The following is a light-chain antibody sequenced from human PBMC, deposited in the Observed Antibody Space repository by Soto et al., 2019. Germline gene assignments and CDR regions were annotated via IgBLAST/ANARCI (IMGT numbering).Light chain of an antibody. CDR2: GAS. J-gene: IGKJ3*01. Sequence: IQLTQSPSSLSASVGDRVTITCRPSQGISSFLAWYQQKPGKAPKLLIYGASTLQSGVPSRFSGSGSGTDFTLTIGSLQPEDFATYYCQQLKSFPIPFGPGTKVDIK. V-gene: IGKV1-9*01. CDR3: QQLKSFPIP. CDR1: QGISSF.